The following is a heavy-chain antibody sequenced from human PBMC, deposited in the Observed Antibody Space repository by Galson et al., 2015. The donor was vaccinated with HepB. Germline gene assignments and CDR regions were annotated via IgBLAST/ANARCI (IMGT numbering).Heavy chain of an antibody. CDR3: ARINTQAVAGTSDY. Sequence: PALVKPTQTLTLTCTFSGFSLSTSGTCVSWIRQPPGKALEWLARIDWDDDKYYSTSLKTRLTISKDTSKNPVVLTMTNMDPVDTATYYCARINTQAVAGTSDYWGQGTLVTVSS. J-gene: IGHJ4*02. V-gene: IGHV2-70*11. CDR2: IDWDDDK. CDR1: GFSLSTSGTC. D-gene: IGHD6-19*01.